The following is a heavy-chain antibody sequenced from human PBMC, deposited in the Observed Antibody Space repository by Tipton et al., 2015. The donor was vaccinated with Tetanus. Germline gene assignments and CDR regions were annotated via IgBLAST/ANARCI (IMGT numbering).Heavy chain of an antibody. CDR3: ARNPRIVIIPAAMNNWFDP. V-gene: IGHV3-53*01. J-gene: IGHJ5*02. D-gene: IGHD2-2*01. CDR2: IYSGGST. Sequence: SLRLSCAASGFTVSSNYMSWVRQAPGKGLEWVSVIYSGGSTYYADSVKGRFTISRDNSKNTLYVQMNSLRAEDTAVYYCARNPRIVIIPAAMNNWFDPWGQGTLVTVSS. CDR1: GFTVSSNY.